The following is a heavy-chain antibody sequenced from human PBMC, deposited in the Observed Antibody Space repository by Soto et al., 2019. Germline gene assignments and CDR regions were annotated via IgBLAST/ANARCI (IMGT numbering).Heavy chain of an antibody. D-gene: IGHD4-17*01. CDR2: ISAYNGNT. CDR3: ARDHLNDYGDYVDWFDP. J-gene: IGHJ5*02. Sequence: ASVKVSCKASGYTFTSYGISWVRQAPGQGLEWMGWISAYNGNTNYAQKLQGRVTMTTDTSTSTAYMELRSLRSDDTAVYYCARDHLNDYGDYVDWFDPWGQGTLVTVS. CDR1: GYTFTSYG. V-gene: IGHV1-18*01.